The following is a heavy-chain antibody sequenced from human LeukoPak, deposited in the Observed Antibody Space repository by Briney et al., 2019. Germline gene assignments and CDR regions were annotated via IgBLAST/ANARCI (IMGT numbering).Heavy chain of an antibody. CDR2: VSGPGTVT. J-gene: IGHJ3*01. V-gene: IGHV3-23*01. CDR1: GFTFSNYA. CDR3: AKPGGPGIAARGAFDL. Sequence: GGSLRLSCAASGFTFSNYALTWVRQTPGKGLEWVSTVSGPGTVTYYADSVKGRFTISRDNSKNTLYLQMDSLGADDTALYYCAKPGGPGIAARGAFDLWGQGTMVTVPS. D-gene: IGHD6-25*01.